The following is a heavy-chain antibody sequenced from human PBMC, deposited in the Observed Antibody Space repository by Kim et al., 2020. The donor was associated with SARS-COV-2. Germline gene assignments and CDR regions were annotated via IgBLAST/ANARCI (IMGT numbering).Heavy chain of an antibody. D-gene: IGHD6-19*01. J-gene: IGHJ4*02. CDR2: IGSTSENI. CDR1: GFNFGTYA. V-gene: IGHV3-23*01. Sequence: GGSLRLSCVASGFNFGTYAMLWVRQAPGKGLECVSRIGSTSENIFYADSVKGRFTTSRDNSKNTVFLHLNSLRDEDKAIYYCVKGRSTVPGSKDLDYWGQGTLVTVSS. CDR3: VKGRSTVPGSKDLDY.